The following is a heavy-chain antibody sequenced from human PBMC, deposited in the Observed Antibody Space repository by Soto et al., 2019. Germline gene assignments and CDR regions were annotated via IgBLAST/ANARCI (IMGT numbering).Heavy chain of an antibody. CDR3: ATTRGNVVGLKIEDSYYDP. Sequence: QVQLQESGPGLVKPSQTLSLTCTVSGGSISTGDFSWTWIRQHPGKGLEWIGDMYHSVSPYYNPSLRRRQSVSVDPSKSPCSLRLSSVAAAYTGVYYCATTRGNVVGLKIEDSYYDPWGSWTLVTVSS. CDR2: MYHSVSP. D-gene: IGHD1-26*01. J-gene: IGHJ5*02. V-gene: IGHV4-31*03. CDR1: GGSISTGDFS.